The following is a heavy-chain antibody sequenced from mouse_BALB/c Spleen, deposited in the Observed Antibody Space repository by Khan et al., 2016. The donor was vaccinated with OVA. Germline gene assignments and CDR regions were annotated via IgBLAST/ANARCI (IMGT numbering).Heavy chain of an antibody. V-gene: IGHV1S132*01. CDR3: ARGYFGNYEFAY. D-gene: IGHD2-1*01. Sequence: QVQLKQSGAELVKPGASVKLSCKTSGYTFTNYWIQWVKQRPRQGLGWIGEIFPGTGTTYYNENFKAKATLTIDTSSSTAYMQLNSLTSEDSAVYFWARGYFGNYEFAYWGQGTLVTVSA. J-gene: IGHJ3*01. CDR1: GYTFTNYW. CDR2: IFPGTGTT.